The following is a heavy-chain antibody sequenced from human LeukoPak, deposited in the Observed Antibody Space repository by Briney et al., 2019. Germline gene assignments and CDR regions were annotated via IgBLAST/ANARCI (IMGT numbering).Heavy chain of an antibody. CDR3: ARQPMHSSSWYEALGWFDP. CDR1: GYSISSGYY. CDR2: IYYSGST. D-gene: IGHD6-13*01. Sequence: PSETLSLTCTVSGYSISSGYYWGWIRQPPGKGLEWIGSIYYSGSTYYNPSLKSRVTISVDTSKNQFSLKLSSVTAADTAVYYCARQPMHSSSWYEALGWFDPWGQGTLVTVSS. J-gene: IGHJ5*02. V-gene: IGHV4-38-2*02.